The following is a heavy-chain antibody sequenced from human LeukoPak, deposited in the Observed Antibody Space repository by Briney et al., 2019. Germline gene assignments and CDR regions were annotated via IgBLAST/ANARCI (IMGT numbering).Heavy chain of an antibody. CDR1: GFTLSSFG. Sequence: PGRSLRLSCEASGFTLSSFGIHWVRQAPGKGVEWVAHIRYDGSEKHYTDSVKGRCTVSRDNSKNTVYLELNSLSVEDTATYYCARDPNRISFGLCDSWGLGTLVIVSA. CDR3: ARDPNRISFGLCDS. J-gene: IGHJ4*02. CDR2: IRYDGSEK. D-gene: IGHD1-14*01. V-gene: IGHV3-30*02.